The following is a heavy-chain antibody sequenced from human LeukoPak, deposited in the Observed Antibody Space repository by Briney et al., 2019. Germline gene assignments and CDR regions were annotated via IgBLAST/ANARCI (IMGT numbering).Heavy chain of an antibody. D-gene: IGHD1-26*01. J-gene: IGHJ4*02. Sequence: GGSLRLSCAASGFTFSSYWMHWVRHAPGKGLVWVSRINSDGSSTSYADSVKGRFTISRDNAKNSLYLQMSSLRAEDTAVYYCATYSGAHHKTFDDWGQGTLVTVSS. CDR3: ATYSGAHHKTFDD. CDR2: INSDGSST. CDR1: GFTFSSYW. V-gene: IGHV3-74*01.